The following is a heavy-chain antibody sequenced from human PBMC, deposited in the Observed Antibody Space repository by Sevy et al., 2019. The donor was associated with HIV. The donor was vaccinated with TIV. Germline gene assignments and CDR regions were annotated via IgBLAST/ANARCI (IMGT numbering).Heavy chain of an antibody. D-gene: IGHD1-1*01. CDR2: LWYGGSIK. J-gene: IGHJ3*02. Sequence: GGSLRLSCAASGFTFNMYGMHWVRQAPGKGLEWVGPLWYGGSIKKYADSVKGRFTISRDNSKSTLYLQMKSLRGEDTAVYFCASEDNWDDAFDIWGQGTMVTVSS. V-gene: IGHV3-33*08. CDR1: GFTFNMYG. CDR3: ASEDNWDDAFDI.